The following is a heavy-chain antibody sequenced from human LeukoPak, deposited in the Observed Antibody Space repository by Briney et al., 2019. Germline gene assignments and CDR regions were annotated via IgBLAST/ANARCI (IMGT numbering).Heavy chain of an antibody. CDR3: ARERTGFTGGVY. Sequence: SETLSLACTVSGYSISSGYYWGWIRQPPGKGLEWIGSIYHSGSTYYNPSLKSRVTISVDTSKNQFSLKLSSVTAADTAVYYCARERTGFTGGVYWGQGTLVTVSS. CDR2: IYHSGST. CDR1: GYSISSGYY. D-gene: IGHD3-16*01. J-gene: IGHJ4*02. V-gene: IGHV4-38-2*02.